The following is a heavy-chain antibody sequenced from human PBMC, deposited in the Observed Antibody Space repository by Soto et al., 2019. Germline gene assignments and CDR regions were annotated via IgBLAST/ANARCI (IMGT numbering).Heavy chain of an antibody. CDR1: GFTFSSYG. D-gene: IGHD3-9*01. CDR3: ARDRGGIRYFDRHYYYYGMDV. V-gene: IGHV3-33*01. Sequence: GGSLRLSCAASGFTFSSYGMHWVRQAPGKGLEWVAVIWYDGSNKYYADSVKGRFTISRDNSKNTLYLQMNSLRAEDTAVYYCARDRGGIRYFDRHYYYYGMDVWGQGTTVTVSS. CDR2: IWYDGSNK. J-gene: IGHJ6*02.